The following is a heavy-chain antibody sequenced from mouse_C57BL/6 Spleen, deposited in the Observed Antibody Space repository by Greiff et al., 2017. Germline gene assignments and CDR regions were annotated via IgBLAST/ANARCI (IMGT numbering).Heavy chain of an antibody. Sequence: EVKLQQSVAELVRPGASVKLSCTASGFNIKNTYMHWVKQRPEQGLEWIGRIDPANGNTKYAPKFQGKATITADTSSNTAYLQLSSLTSEDTAIYYCARPYYYGSSPYWYFDVWGTGTTVTVSS. V-gene: IGHV14-3*01. D-gene: IGHD1-1*01. CDR3: ARPYYYGSSPYWYFDV. CDR2: IDPANGNT. J-gene: IGHJ1*03. CDR1: GFNIKNTY.